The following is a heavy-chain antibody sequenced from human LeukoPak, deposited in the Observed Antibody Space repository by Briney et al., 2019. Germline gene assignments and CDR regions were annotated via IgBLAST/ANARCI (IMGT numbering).Heavy chain of an antibody. D-gene: IGHD3-9*01. CDR1: GFTFGSYA. J-gene: IGHJ4*02. Sequence: GGSLRLSCAASGFTFGSYAMSWVRQAPGKGLEWVSAISGSGGSTYYADSVKGRFTISRDNSKNTLYLQMNSLRAEDTAVYYCAKPHYDILTGALTHFDYWGQGTLVTVSS. V-gene: IGHV3-23*01. CDR2: ISGSGGST. CDR3: AKPHYDILTGALTHFDY.